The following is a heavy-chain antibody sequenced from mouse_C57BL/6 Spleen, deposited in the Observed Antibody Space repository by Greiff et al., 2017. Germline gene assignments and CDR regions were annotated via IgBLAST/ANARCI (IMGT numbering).Heavy chain of an antibody. CDR3: TGSEEPAWFAY. CDR1: GYTFTSYW. CDR2: IYPGNGDT. J-gene: IGHJ3*01. Sequence: EVHLVESGTVLARPGASVKMSCTTSGYTFTSYWMHWVKQRPGQGLEWIGAIYPGNGDTGYNQKFKGKANLTAVTSASTAYMELSSLTNEDSAAYYCTGSEEPAWFAYWGQGTLVTVSA. V-gene: IGHV1-5*01.